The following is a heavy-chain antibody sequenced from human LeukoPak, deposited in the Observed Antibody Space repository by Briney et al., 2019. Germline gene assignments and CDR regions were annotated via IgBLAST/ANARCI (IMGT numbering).Heavy chain of an antibody. CDR2: INHSGST. CDR1: GGSFSGYY. V-gene: IGHV4-34*01. Sequence: PSETLSLTCAVYGGSFSGYYWSWIRQPPGKGLEWIGEINHSGSTNYNPSLKSRVTISVDTSKNQFSLKLSSVTAADTAVYYCARDPYDFWSGYYGYFDYWGQGTLVTVSS. D-gene: IGHD3-3*01. CDR3: ARDPYDFWSGYYGYFDY. J-gene: IGHJ4*02.